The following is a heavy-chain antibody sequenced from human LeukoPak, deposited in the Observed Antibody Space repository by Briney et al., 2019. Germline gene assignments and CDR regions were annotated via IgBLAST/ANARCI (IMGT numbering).Heavy chain of an antibody. D-gene: IGHD3/OR15-3a*01. J-gene: IGHJ4*02. Sequence: TGGSLRLSCAASEFTFSDYYMSWIRQAPGKGLGWVSYISSSGSTIYYADSVKGRFTISRDNAKNSLYLQMNSLRADDTAVYYCARVGLGYTPSDYWGQGTLVTVSS. V-gene: IGHV3-11*01. CDR3: ARVGLGYTPSDY. CDR1: EFTFSDYY. CDR2: ISSSGSTI.